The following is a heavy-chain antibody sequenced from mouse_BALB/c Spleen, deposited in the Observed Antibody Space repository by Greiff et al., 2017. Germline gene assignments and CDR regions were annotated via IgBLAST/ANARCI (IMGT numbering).Heavy chain of an antibody. CDR1: GFTFSSYG. D-gene: IGHD3-2*01. CDR2: INSNGGST. V-gene: IGHV5-6-3*01. J-gene: IGHJ2*01. Sequence: EVQLVESGGGLVQPGGSLKLSCAASGFTFSSYGMSWVRQTPDKRLELVATINSNGGSTYYPDSVKGRFTISRDNAKNTLYLQMSSLKSEDTAMYYCARIDSSGPFDYWGQGTTLTVSS. CDR3: ARIDSSGPFDY.